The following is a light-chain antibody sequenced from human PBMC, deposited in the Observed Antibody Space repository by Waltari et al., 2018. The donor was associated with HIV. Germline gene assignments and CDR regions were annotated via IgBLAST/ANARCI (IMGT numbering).Light chain of an antibody. CDR1: QRLLYRSNNKNY. J-gene: IGKJ2*01. CDR2: WAS. Sequence: DIVMTQSPDSLTVSLGARATINCTSSQRLLYRSNNKNYLAWYQQKPGQPPKLLFYWASTRESGVSNRFSGSESGTNFTLTISDLQADDVALYYCQQYYSTPRTFGQGTRLEI. V-gene: IGKV4-1*01. CDR3: QQYYSTPRT.